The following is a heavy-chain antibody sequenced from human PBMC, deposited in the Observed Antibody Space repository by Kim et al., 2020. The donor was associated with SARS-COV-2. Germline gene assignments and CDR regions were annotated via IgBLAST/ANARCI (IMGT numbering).Heavy chain of an antibody. CDR3: ARLIVRWDTNNLYLDY. CDR1: GFTFSTYG. CDR2: IWYDGSNI. D-gene: IGHD2-15*01. V-gene: IGHV3-33*01. J-gene: IGHJ4*02. Sequence: GGSLRLSCEASGFTFSTYGMHWVRQAPGKGLEWVAVIWYDGSNIDYADSVKGRFTISRDNSKNTLYLQMNSLRAEDTAVYYCARLIVRWDTNNLYLDYWGQGTLVTVSS.